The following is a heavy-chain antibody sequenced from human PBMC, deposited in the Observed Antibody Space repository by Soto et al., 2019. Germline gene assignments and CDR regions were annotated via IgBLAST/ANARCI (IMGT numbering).Heavy chain of an antibody. V-gene: IGHV1-2*02. Sequence: ASVKVSCKASGYTFTCYYLHWVRQAPGQDLEWMGWINPNSGMTNSAQKFQGRVTMTRDTSITTAYMEVSRLNSDDTAVYYCERTEMTTLHNFAYWGQGTQVTVSS. D-gene: IGHD3-16*01. J-gene: IGHJ4*02. CDR2: INPNSGMT. CDR3: ERTEMTTLHNFAY. CDR1: GYTFTCYY.